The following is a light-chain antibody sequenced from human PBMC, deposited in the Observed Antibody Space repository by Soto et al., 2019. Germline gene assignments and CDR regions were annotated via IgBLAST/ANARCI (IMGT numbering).Light chain of an antibody. V-gene: IGLV2-14*01. CDR1: SSDVGGYTQ. J-gene: IGLJ3*02. CDR2: DGS. CDR3: SSYTSGSTWV. Sequence: QSALTQPASVSGSPGQSITISCTGTSSDVGGYTQVSWYQHHPGKAPKLLIHDGSKRPSGISSRFSGSKSGNTASLTISGLQAEDEGDYYCSSYTSGSTWVFGGGTKLTVL.